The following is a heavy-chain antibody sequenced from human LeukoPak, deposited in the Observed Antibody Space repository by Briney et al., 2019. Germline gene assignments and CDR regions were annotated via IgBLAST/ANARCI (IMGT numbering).Heavy chain of an antibody. CDR2: ISWNSGSI. J-gene: IGHJ6*03. CDR3: AKETLAAALSFMDV. V-gene: IGHV3-9*01. CDR1: GFTFSSYE. D-gene: IGHD6-13*01. Sequence: PGGSLRLSCAASGFTFSSYEMNWVRQAPGKGLEWVSVISWNSGSIGYADSVKGRFTISRDNAKNSLYLQMNSLRAEDTALYYCAKETLAAALSFMDVWGKGTTVTISS.